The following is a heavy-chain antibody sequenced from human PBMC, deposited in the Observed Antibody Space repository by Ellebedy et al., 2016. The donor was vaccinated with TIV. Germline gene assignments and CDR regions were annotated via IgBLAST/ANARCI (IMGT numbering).Heavy chain of an antibody. CDR2: ISSSSSTI. D-gene: IGHD1-1*01. CDR3: ARVQPLGRYAFDI. Sequence: GESLKISXAASGFTFSSYSMNWVRQAPGKGLEWVSYISSSSSTIYYADSVKGRFTISRDNAKNSLYLQMNSLRDEDTAVYYCARVQPLGRYAFDIWGQGTMVTVSS. CDR1: GFTFSSYS. V-gene: IGHV3-48*02. J-gene: IGHJ3*02.